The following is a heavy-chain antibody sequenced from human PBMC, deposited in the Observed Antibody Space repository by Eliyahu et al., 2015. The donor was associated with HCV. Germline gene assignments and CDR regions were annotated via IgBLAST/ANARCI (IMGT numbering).Heavy chain of an antibody. CDR2: INHSGST. D-gene: IGHD3-3*01. V-gene: IGHV4-34*01. J-gene: IGHJ5*02. CDR1: GGSFSGYY. CDR3: ARVGAYDFWSGYRSGRGGGWFDP. Sequence: QVQLQQWGAGLLKPSETLSLTCAVYGGSFSGYYWXWIRQPPGKGLXWIGEINHSGSTNYNPSLKSRVTISVDTSKNQFSLKLSSVTAADTAVYYCARVGAYDFWSGYRSGRGGGWFDPWGQGTLVTVSS.